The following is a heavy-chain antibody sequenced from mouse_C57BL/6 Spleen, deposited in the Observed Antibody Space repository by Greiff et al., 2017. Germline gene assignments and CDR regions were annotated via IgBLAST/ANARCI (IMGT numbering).Heavy chain of an antibody. CDR3: ARYVYGSRNFDY. Sequence: QVQLQQPGTELVKPGASVKLSCKASGYTFTSYWMHWVKQRPGQGLEWIGNINPSNGGTNYNEKVKSKATLTVDKSSSTAYMQLSSLTSEDSAVYYCARYVYGSRNFDYWGQGTTLTVSS. D-gene: IGHD1-1*01. J-gene: IGHJ2*01. CDR1: GYTFTSYW. CDR2: INPSNGGT. V-gene: IGHV1-53*01.